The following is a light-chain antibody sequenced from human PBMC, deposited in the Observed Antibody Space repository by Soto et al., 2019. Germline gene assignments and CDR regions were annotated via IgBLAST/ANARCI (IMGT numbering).Light chain of an antibody. J-gene: IGKJ1*01. V-gene: IGKV1-6*01. CDR2: AAS. Sequence: IQMTQSPSTRSASLGDRVTITCRASQSIGRWLAWYQQKPGKAPRLLIYAASSLQSGVPSRFSGSGSGTDFTPTISSLKTEDFATYYCLQGYNYPRTFGQGTKVDIK. CDR3: LQGYNYPRT. CDR1: QSIGRW.